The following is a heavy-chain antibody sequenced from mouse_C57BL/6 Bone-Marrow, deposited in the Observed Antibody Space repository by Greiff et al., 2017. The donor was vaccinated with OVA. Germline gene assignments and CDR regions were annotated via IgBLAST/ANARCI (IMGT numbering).Heavy chain of an antibody. CDR2: ISNGGGST. Sequence: EVKLVESGGGLVQPGGSLKLSCAASGFTFSDYYMYWVHQTPEKRLEWVAYISNGGGSTYYPDTVKGRFTISRDNAKNTLYLQMSRLKSEDTAMYYCARHPIYYDYDGPCAYWGQGTLVTVSA. J-gene: IGHJ3*01. D-gene: IGHD2-4*01. CDR3: ARHPIYYDYDGPCAY. V-gene: IGHV5-12*01. CDR1: GFTFSDYY.